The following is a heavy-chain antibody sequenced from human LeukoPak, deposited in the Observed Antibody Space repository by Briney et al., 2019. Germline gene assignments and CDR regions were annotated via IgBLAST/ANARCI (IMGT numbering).Heavy chain of an antibody. J-gene: IGHJ5*02. CDR1: GYTFTSYD. CDR3: ARGPSGYSSSWYAYRENWFDP. D-gene: IGHD6-13*01. CDR2: MNPNSGNT. Sequence: ASVKVSCKASGYTFTSYDINWVRQATGQGLEWMGWMNPNSGNTGYAQKFQGRVTMTRNTYISTAYMELSSLRSEDTAVYYCARGPSGYSSSWYAYRENWFDPWGQGTLVTVSS. V-gene: IGHV1-8*01.